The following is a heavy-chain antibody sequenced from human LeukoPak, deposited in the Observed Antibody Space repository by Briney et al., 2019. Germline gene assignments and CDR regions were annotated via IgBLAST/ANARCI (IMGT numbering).Heavy chain of an antibody. Sequence: VXAXPGXGVXXXGIIYPGESDIRYSPSFQGQVTFSADKSISTAYLQWASLKASDTAMYYCARHGYSSSWIPNIGWFDPWGQGTLVTVSS. V-gene: IGHV5-51*01. J-gene: IGHJ5*02. CDR3: ARHGYSSSWIPNIGWFDP. D-gene: IGHD6-13*01. CDR2: IYPGESDI.